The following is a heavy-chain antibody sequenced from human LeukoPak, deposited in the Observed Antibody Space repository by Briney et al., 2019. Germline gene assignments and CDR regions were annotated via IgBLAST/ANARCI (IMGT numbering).Heavy chain of an antibody. CDR1: GFSFSSYS. Sequence: GGSLRLSCAASGFSFSSYSMNWVRQAPGKGLEWVSYISNSDSTIYYADSVKGRFTISRDNAKFSLFLQMNTLRGEDTAVYYCARDAATIGTYWYFDLWGRGTLVTVSS. D-gene: IGHD1-1*01. J-gene: IGHJ2*01. CDR2: ISNSDSTI. CDR3: ARDAATIGTYWYFDL. V-gene: IGHV3-48*01.